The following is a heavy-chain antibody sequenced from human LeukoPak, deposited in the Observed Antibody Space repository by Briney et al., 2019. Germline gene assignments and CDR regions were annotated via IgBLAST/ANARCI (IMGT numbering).Heavy chain of an antibody. Sequence: PSETLSLTCAVYGGSLSGYFWTWIRPSPGKGLEWIEEMTQSGSTNSNPSLKSRVTVSADTSKNQLSLKLSSVTAADAAVYYCARYLGGGNFDLWGQGTMVTVSA. V-gene: IGHV4-34*01. CDR2: MTQSGST. D-gene: IGHD3-16*01. CDR3: ARYLGGGNFDL. J-gene: IGHJ3*01. CDR1: GGSLSGYF.